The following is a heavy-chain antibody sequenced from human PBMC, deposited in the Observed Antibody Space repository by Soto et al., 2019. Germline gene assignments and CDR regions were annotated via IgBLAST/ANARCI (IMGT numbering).Heavy chain of an antibody. V-gene: IGHV4-34*01. CDR2: INHSGST. D-gene: IGHD1-26*01. J-gene: IGHJ4*02. CDR3: ARIVGATSEDY. Sequence: SETLSLTCAVYGGSFSGYYWSWIRQPPGKGLEWIGEINHSGSTNYNPSLKSRVTISVDTSKNQFSLKLSSVTAADTAVYYCARIVGATSEDYWGQGALVTVSS. CDR1: GGSFSGYY.